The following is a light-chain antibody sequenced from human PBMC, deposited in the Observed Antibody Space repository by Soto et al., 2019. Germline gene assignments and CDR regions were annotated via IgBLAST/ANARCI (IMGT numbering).Light chain of an antibody. Sequence: SVLTQPPSASGSPGQSVTISCTGTSSDVGGHNYVSWYQQHPGKAPKLMIYEVSERPSGVPDRFSGSKSSNTASLTVSGLQAEDEADYYCSSYAGSNNFVFGTGTKVTV. CDR1: SSDVGGHNY. CDR3: SSYAGSNNFV. J-gene: IGLJ1*01. V-gene: IGLV2-8*01. CDR2: EVS.